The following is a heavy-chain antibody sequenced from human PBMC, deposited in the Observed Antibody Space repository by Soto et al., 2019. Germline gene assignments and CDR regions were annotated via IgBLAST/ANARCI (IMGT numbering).Heavy chain of an antibody. CDR2: VDHTGGT. D-gene: IGHD3-3*01. J-gene: IGHJ1*01. CDR1: GGASSNYY. V-gene: IGHV4-34*01. CDR3: APWRTFFQH. Sequence: PSETLSLTCAVHGGASSNYYWSWIRQPPGKGLEWIGEVDHTGGTKYNPSLKSRVSISMDTSKKEFSLKLKSVTAADTAVYYCAPWRTFFQHWAQATLVTVSS.